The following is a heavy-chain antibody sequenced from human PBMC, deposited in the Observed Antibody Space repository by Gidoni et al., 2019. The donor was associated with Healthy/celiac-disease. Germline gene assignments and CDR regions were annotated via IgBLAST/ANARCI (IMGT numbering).Heavy chain of an antibody. J-gene: IGHJ4*02. CDR2: ISSSGSTI. CDR3: ARDMRAPSSSPWFGELLPFDY. CDR1: GFTFSSYE. Sequence: EVQQVESGGGLVQPGGSLRRSCAASGFTFSSYEMNGVRQAPGKGLDWVSYISSSGSTIYYAYSVKGRFTISRDNAKYSLYLQMNSLRAEDTAVYYCARDMRAPSSSPWFGELLPFDYWGQGTLVTVSS. D-gene: IGHD3-10*01. V-gene: IGHV3-48*03.